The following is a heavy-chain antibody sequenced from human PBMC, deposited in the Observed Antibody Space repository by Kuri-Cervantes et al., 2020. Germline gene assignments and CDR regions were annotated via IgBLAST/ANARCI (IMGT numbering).Heavy chain of an antibody. D-gene: IGHD3-3*01. CDR1: GFTFSSYW. CDR3: ARDSVVTYYDFWSGYPASDYYYYGMDV. Sequence: LSLTCAASGFTFSSYWMHWVRQAPGKGLVWVSRINSDGSSTSYADSVKGRFTISRDNSKNTLYLQMNSLRAEDTAVYYCARDSVVTYYDFWSGYPASDYYYYGMDVWGQGTTVTVSS. CDR2: INSDGSST. J-gene: IGHJ6*02. V-gene: IGHV3-74*01.